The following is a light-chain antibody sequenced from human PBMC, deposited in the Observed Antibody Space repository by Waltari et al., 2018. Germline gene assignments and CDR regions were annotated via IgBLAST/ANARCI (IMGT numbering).Light chain of an antibody. CDR2: GAS. Sequence: ETVVTQSPATLSVSPGERVPLSCRTSQTIGRSLAWYQQKPGQAPRLVIYGASIRATGIPARFSGRGSETEFALTISGLQSEDFAVYYCQQYNNWPPGTFGQGTKVEI. CDR3: QQYNNWPPGT. V-gene: IGKV3-15*01. J-gene: IGKJ1*01. CDR1: QTIGRS.